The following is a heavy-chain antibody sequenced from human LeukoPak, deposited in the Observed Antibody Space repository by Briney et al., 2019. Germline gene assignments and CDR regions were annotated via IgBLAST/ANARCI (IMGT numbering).Heavy chain of an antibody. CDR1: GFTFSNAW. J-gene: IGHJ4*02. D-gene: IGHD3-9*01. Sequence: PGGSLRLSCAASGFTFSNAWMSWARQAPGKGLEWVGRIKSKTDGGTTDYAAPVKGRFTISRGDSKNTLYLQMNSLKTEDTAVYYCTTGGRYFDSYYFDYWGQGTLVTVSS. CDR3: TTGGRYFDSYYFDY. CDR2: IKSKTDGGTT. V-gene: IGHV3-15*01.